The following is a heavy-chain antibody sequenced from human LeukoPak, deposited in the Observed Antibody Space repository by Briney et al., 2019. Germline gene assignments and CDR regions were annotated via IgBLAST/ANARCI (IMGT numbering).Heavy chain of an antibody. J-gene: IGHJ4*02. V-gene: IGHV4-34*01. CDR2: INHSGST. CDR3: ARGLYYDFWSGYCTGIPPDY. D-gene: IGHD3-3*01. CDR1: GGSFSGYY. Sequence: SETLSLTCAVYGGSFSGYYWSWIRQPPGKGLEWIGEINHSGSTNYNPSLKSRVTISVDTSKNQFSLKLSSVTAADTAVYYCARGLYYDFWSGYCTGIPPDYWGQGTLVTVSS.